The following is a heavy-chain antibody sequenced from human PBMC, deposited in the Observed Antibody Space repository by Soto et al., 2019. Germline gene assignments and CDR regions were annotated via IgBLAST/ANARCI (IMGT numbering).Heavy chain of an antibody. J-gene: IGHJ3*02. D-gene: IGHD3-9*01. V-gene: IGHV3-15*01. CDR2: IKSKTDGVTT. CDR3: TTCPPVVRYCDWLSTLLEASDI. CDR1: GFTFSNAW. Sequence: EVQLVESGGGLVKPGGSLRLSCAASGFTFSNAWMSWVRQAPGKGLEWVGRIKSKTDGVTTDYAAPVKGRFTISRDDSKHSQYLQMNSLKTEDTAVYYCTTCPPVVRYCDWLSTLLEASDIWGQGTMVTVSS.